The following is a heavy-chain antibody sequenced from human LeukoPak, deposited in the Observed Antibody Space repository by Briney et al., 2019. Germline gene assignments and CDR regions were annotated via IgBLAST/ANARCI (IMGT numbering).Heavy chain of an antibody. J-gene: IGHJ4*02. CDR2: IKQDGSEK. CDR1: GFTFSRYW. D-gene: IGHD6-19*01. Sequence: GGSLRLSCASSGFTFSRYWMRWVCQAPGKGLEWVANIKQDGSEKYYVDSVKDRFTISRDDANNSLYLQMNSLRAEDTAVYYCARGHWLDSFGYWGQGTLVTVSS. CDR3: ARGHWLDSFGY. V-gene: IGHV3-7*01.